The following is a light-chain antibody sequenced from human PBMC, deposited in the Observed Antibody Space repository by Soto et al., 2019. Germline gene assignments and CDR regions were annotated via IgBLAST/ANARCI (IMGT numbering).Light chain of an antibody. Sequence: VMTQSPATLCVSPGERAALSCRASQSVSSNLAWYQQKPGQAPRLLIYHASTRATAVPARFTASGSGTEFTLTISSLQSEDFAVYYCQQYYSTLTFGGGTKVDIK. V-gene: IGKV3-15*01. CDR3: QQYYSTLT. J-gene: IGKJ4*01. CDR2: HAS. CDR1: QSVSSN.